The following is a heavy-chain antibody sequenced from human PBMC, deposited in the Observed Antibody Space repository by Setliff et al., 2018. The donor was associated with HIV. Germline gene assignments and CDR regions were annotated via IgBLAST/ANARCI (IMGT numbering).Heavy chain of an antibody. J-gene: IGHJ4*02. V-gene: IGHV4-38-2*02. Sequence: PSETLSLTCTVSGYSISSGYYWGWIRQPPGKGLEWIGSIYHSGSTYYNPSLKSRVTISVDTSKNQFSLKLSSVTAADTAVYYCARVQTGIAAAGKENYFDYRGQGTLVTVSS. CDR1: GYSISSGYY. CDR2: IYHSGST. CDR3: ARVQTGIAAAGKENYFDY. D-gene: IGHD6-13*01.